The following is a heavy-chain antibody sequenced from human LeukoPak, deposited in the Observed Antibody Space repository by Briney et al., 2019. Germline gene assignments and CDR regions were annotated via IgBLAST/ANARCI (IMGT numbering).Heavy chain of an antibody. CDR1: GGSMNSYF. CDR3: ARELVGDASPRPTDY. J-gene: IGHJ4*02. Sequence: SETLSLTCTVSGGSMNSYFWTWIRQPAGKGLEWIGRIYTSGNTNYNPSLKSRVTLSVDTSKNQFSLNLTSVTAADTAVYYCARELVGDASPRPTDYWGQGTLVTVSS. V-gene: IGHV4-4*07. D-gene: IGHD1-26*01. CDR2: IYTSGNT.